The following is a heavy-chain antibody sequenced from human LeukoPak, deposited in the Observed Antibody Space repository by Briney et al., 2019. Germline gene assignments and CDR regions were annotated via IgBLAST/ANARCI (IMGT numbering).Heavy chain of an antibody. CDR1: GFTFSSSS. CDR2: ISSSSSYI. Sequence: PGGSLRLSCAASGFTFSSSSMNWVRQAPGKGLEWVSSISSSSSYIYYADSVKGRFTISRDNAKNSLYLQMNSLRAEDTAVYYCARHLSGVTGYTYGRGIDYWGQGSLVTVSS. D-gene: IGHD5-18*01. J-gene: IGHJ4*02. V-gene: IGHV3-21*01. CDR3: ARHLSGVTGYTYGRGIDY.